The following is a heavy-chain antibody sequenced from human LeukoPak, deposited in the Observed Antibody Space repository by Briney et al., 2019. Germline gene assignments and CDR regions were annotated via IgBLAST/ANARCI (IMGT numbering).Heavy chain of an antibody. CDR3: VRDGLWEVTRGHYHDY. D-gene: IGHD1-26*01. V-gene: IGHV3-7*01. J-gene: IGHJ4*02. CDR2: VMVDGSEQ. CDR1: GFTFSAYW. Sequence: GESLRLSCAVSGFTFSAYWRSSGRHVSGGGRVWGATVMVDGSEQYYVDSVKGRFTISRDNAKNPLFLQMNSLRVEDTSVYYCVRDGLWEVTRGHYHDYWGQGRLVTVSS.